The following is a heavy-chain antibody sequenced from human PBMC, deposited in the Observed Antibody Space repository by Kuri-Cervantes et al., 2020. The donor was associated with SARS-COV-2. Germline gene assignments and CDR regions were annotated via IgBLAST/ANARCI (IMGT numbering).Heavy chain of an antibody. CDR1: GGSISSYY. J-gene: IGHJ5*02. V-gene: IGHV4-59*12. CDR2: IYYSGST. D-gene: IGHD5-24*01. CDR3: AREVAYKSPFDP. Sequence: SETLSLTCTVSGGSISSYYWSWIRQPPGKGLEWIGYIYYSGSTNYNPSLKSRVTISVDTSKNQFSLRLSSVTAAGTAVYYCAREVAYKSPFDPWGQGTLVTVSS.